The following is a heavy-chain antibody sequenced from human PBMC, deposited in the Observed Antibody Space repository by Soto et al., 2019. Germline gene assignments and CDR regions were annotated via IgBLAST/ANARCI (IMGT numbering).Heavy chain of an antibody. Sequence: SVKVSCKASGGTFSSYAISWVRQAPGQGLEWMGGIIPIFGTANYAQKFQGRVTITADESTSTAYMELSSLRSEDTAVYYCASSESGSVKNSIVVATATRSGAFDIWG. CDR3: ASSESGSVKNSIVVATATRSGAFDI. D-gene: IGHD2-21*02. J-gene: IGHJ3*02. V-gene: IGHV1-69*13. CDR1: GGTFSSYA. CDR2: IIPIFGTA.